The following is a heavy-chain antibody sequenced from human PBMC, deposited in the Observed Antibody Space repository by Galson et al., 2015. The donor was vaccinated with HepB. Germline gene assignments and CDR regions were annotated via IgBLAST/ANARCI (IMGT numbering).Heavy chain of an antibody. CDR2: IDWDDDK. V-gene: IGHV2-70*01. CDR1: GFSLSTSGMC. J-gene: IGHJ6*02. Sequence: PALVKPTQTLTLTCTFSGFSLSTSGMCVSWIRQPPGKALEWLALIDWDDDKYYSTSLKTRLTISKDTSKNQVVLTMTNMDPVDTATYYCARGRGSSSWYPYYYYGMDVWGQGTTVTVSS. CDR3: ARGRGSSSWYPYYYYGMDV. D-gene: IGHD6-13*01.